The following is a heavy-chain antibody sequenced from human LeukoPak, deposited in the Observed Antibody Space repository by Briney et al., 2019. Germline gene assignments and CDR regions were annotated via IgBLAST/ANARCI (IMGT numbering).Heavy chain of an antibody. Sequence: GGSLRLSCAGSGFTFSDFWMTWVRQTPGKGLEWVANIKEDGTEKNLVDSVKGRFTISRDNTKNLLFLEMNSLRVEDTAVYYCTVLRGNNYWGQGTLVTVSS. V-gene: IGHV3-7*01. CDR3: TVLRGNNY. D-gene: IGHD3-10*01. J-gene: IGHJ4*02. CDR1: GFTFSDFW. CDR2: IKEDGTEK.